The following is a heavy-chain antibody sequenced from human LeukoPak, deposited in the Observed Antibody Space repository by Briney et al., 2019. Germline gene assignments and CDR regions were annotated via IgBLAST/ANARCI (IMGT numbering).Heavy chain of an antibody. CDR3: GTIAAAENY. CDR1: GFTFGDYY. Sequence: GGSLRLSCAASGFTFGDYYMSWIRQAPGKGLEWVSYIDIISTYTNYADSVKGRFTISRDNAKNSLYLQMNSLRAEDTAVYYCGTIAAAENYWGRGTLVTVSS. V-gene: IGHV3-11*03. CDR2: IDIISTYT. J-gene: IGHJ4*02. D-gene: IGHD6-13*01.